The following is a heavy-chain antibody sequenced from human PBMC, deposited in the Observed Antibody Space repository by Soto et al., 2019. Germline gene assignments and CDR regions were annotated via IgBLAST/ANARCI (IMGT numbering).Heavy chain of an antibody. CDR3: ARDRMAYQLRGANWFDP. J-gene: IGHJ5*02. D-gene: IGHD2-2*01. CDR2: INAGNGNT. V-gene: IGHV1-3*01. Sequence: ASVKVSCKASGYTFTSYAMHWVRQAPGQRLEWMGWINAGNGNTKYSQKFQGRVTITRDTSASTAYMELSSLRSEDTAVYYCARDRMAYQLRGANWFDPWGQGTLVTVS. CDR1: GYTFTSYA.